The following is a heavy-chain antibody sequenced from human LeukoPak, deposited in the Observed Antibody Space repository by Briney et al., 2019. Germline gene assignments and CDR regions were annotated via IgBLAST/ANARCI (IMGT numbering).Heavy chain of an antibody. CDR3: ASRPYYYDSSGYLYAFDI. V-gene: IGHV1-69*13. Sequence: SVKVSCTASGGTFSSYAISWVRQAPGQGLEWMGGIIPIFGTANYAQKFQGRVTITADESTSTAYMELSSLRSEDTAVYYCASRPYYYDSSGYLYAFDIWGQGTMVTVSS. D-gene: IGHD3-22*01. CDR1: GGTFSSYA. J-gene: IGHJ3*02. CDR2: IIPIFGTA.